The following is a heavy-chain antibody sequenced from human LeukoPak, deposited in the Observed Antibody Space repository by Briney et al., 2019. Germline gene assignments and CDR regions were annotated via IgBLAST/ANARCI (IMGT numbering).Heavy chain of an antibody. Sequence: GGPLRLSCAASGFTFSNYALHWVRQAPGKGLEYFSAISSNGDATFYANSVKGRFTISRDNSKNTLYLQMGSLRAEDMAVYYCVRVGNYREFDYWGQGTLVTVSS. CDR2: ISSNGDAT. D-gene: IGHD1-7*01. V-gene: IGHV3-64*01. CDR3: VRVGNYREFDY. J-gene: IGHJ4*02. CDR1: GFTFSNYA.